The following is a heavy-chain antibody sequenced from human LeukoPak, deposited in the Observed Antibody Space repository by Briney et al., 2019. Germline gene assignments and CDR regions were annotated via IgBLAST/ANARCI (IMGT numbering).Heavy chain of an antibody. CDR1: GYTFTGYY. D-gene: IGHD2-21*02. V-gene: IGHV1-2*04. Sequence: ASVKVSCKASGYTFTGYYMHWVRQAPGQGLEWMGWINPNSGGTNYAQKFRGWVTMTRDTSISTAYMELSRLRSDDTAMYYCARLPGRDFRGAFDIWGQGTMVTVSS. CDR3: ARLPGRDFRGAFDI. J-gene: IGHJ3*02. CDR2: INPNSGGT.